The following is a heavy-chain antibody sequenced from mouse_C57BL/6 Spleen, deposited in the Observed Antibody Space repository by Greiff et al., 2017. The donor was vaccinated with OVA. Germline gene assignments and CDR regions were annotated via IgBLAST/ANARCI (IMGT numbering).Heavy chain of an antibody. V-gene: IGHV7-1*01. Sequence: EVKVVESGGGLVQSGRSLRLSCATSGFTFSDFYMEWVRQAPGQGLEWIAASRNKANDYTTEYSSSVKGRFIVSRDTSQSILYLQMNALRAEDTAIYYCARDPFTCAMDYWGQGTSVTVSS. J-gene: IGHJ4*01. CDR3: ARDPFTCAMDY. CDR1: GFTFSDFY. CDR2: SRNKANDYTT.